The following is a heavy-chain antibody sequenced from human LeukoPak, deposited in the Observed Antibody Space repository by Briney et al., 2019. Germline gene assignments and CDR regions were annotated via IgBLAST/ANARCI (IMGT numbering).Heavy chain of an antibody. CDR3: ARPVSSSWLDAFDI. CDR2: IIPIFGTA. D-gene: IGHD6-13*01. Sequence: ASVKVSCKASGGTFSSYAISWVRQAPGQGLEWMGGIIPIFGTANYAQKFQGRVTITADESTSTAYMELSSLRSEDTAVYYCARPVSSSWLDAFDIWGQGTMVTVSS. J-gene: IGHJ3*02. V-gene: IGHV1-69*13. CDR1: GGTFSSYA.